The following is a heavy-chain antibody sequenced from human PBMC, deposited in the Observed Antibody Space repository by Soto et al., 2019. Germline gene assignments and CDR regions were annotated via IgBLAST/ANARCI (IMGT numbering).Heavy chain of an antibody. CDR2: ISAYNGNT. D-gene: IGHD6-6*01. V-gene: IGHV1-18*01. Sequence: QVQLVQSGAEVKKPGASVKVSCKASGYTFTSYGISWVRQAPGQGLEWMGWISAYNGNTNYAQKLQGRVTMTTDTATSTAYMELRSLRSDDTAVYYCARVQDFHSSSSPRPRGGDYWGQGTLVTVSS. CDR3: ARVQDFHSSSSPRPRGGDY. CDR1: GYTFTSYG. J-gene: IGHJ4*02.